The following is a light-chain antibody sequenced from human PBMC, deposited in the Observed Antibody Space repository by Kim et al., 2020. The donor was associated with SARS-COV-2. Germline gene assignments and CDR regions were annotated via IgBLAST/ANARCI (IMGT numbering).Light chain of an antibody. CDR1: QRRPQSNENNF. V-gene: IGKV2-28*01. CDR3: MAYLQAADT. J-gene: IGKJ2*01. Sequence: ETATNSCRSSQRRPQSNENNFLELYLQKPGQSPPPLVYMCSYRAARVPDRLSGSGCGTDFSLQIKSVEAGDFGVYYCMAYLQAADTFGRGT. CDR2: MCS.